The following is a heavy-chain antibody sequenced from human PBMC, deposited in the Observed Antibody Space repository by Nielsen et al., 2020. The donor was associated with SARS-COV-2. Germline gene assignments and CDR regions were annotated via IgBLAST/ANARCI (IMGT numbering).Heavy chain of an antibody. CDR3: ARERNYYDSSGQENYFDY. Sequence: WVRQAPGQGLEWMGGIIPIFGTANYAQKFQGRVTITADKSTSTAYMELSSLRSEDTAVYYCARERNYYDSSGQENYFDYWGQGTLVTVSS. V-gene: IGHV1-69*06. J-gene: IGHJ4*02. D-gene: IGHD3-22*01. CDR2: IIPIFGTA.